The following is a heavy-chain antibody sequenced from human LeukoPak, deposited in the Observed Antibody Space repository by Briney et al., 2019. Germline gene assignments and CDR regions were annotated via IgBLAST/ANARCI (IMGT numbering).Heavy chain of an antibody. D-gene: IGHD6-19*01. CDR1: GYTFTNFD. CDR2: IIPIFGTA. CDR3: ARDQDSSGWSLVDY. J-gene: IGHJ4*02. V-gene: IGHV1-69*06. Sequence: GASVKVSCKASGYTFTNFDINWVRQAPGQGLEWMGGIIPIFGTANYAQKFQGRVTITADKSTSTAYMELSSLRSEDTAVYYCARDQDSSGWSLVDYWGQGTLVAVSS.